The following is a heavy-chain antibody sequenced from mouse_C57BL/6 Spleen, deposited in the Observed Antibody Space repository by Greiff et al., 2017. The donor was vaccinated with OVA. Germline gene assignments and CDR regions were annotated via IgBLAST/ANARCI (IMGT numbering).Heavy chain of an antibody. Sequence: EVQLQQSGPELVKPGASVKISCKASGYSFTGYYMNWVKQSPGKSLEWIGEINPSTGGTTYNQKFKAKATLTVDKSSSTAYMQLKSLTSEDSAVYYCARGAYGSSYDAMDYWGQGTSVTVSS. CDR2: INPSTGGT. V-gene: IGHV1-42*01. CDR1: GYSFTGYY. J-gene: IGHJ4*01. D-gene: IGHD1-1*01. CDR3: ARGAYGSSYDAMDY.